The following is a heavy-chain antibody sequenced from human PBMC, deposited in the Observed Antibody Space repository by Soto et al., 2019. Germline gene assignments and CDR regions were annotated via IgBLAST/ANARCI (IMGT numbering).Heavy chain of an antibody. Sequence: QVQLVESGGGVVQPGRSLRLSCAASGFTFRSYGMHWFRQAPGKGLEWVAVIWNDGSERYYADSVEGRFTISRDNSKNTLDLQMNSLRAEDTAVYYCARDRAGVGYNIDVWGQGTTVTVSS. CDR2: IWNDGSER. V-gene: IGHV3-33*01. CDR1: GFTFRSYG. CDR3: ARDRAGVGYNIDV. J-gene: IGHJ6*02. D-gene: IGHD5-12*01.